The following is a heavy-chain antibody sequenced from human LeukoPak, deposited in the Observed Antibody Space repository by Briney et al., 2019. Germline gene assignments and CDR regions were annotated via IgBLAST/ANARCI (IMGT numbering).Heavy chain of an antibody. CDR3: ARDRLKSGSYYFDY. Sequence: PGGSLRLSCAASAFTSSDYSMNWVRQAPGKGLEWVSYISGRSSTIYYADSVKGRFTISRDNAKSSMYLQMNSLRAEDTAVYYCARDRLKSGSYYFDYWGQGTLVTVSS. CDR1: AFTSSDYS. CDR2: ISGRSSTI. V-gene: IGHV3-48*01. J-gene: IGHJ4*02. D-gene: IGHD1-26*01.